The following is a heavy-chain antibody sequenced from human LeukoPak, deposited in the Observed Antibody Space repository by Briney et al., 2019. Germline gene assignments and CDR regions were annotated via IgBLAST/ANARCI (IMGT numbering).Heavy chain of an antibody. J-gene: IGHJ4*02. CDR2: INSDGSIT. V-gene: IGHV3-74*01. CDR1: GFTFSSYW. D-gene: IGHD6-19*01. Sequence: GGSLRLSCAASGFTFSSYWMHWVRQAPGKGLVWVSRINSDGSITTYADSVKGRFTISRDNAKNTVYLQMSSLGADDTAVYYCVRGRGDTSSWFFDYWGQGTLVTVSS. CDR3: VRGRGDTSSWFFDY.